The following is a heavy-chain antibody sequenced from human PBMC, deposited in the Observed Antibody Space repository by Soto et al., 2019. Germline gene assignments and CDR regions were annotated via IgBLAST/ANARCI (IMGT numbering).Heavy chain of an antibody. CDR1: TFTFNYYG. CDR3: AKETGHRGPYDY. D-gene: IGHD5-12*01. CDR2: ISGSGDNT. V-gene: IGHV3-23*01. Sequence: EVQLLESGGGLVQPGGSLRLSCAANTFTFNYYGLNWVRKAPGKGLEWVSAISGSGDNTYYADSVKGRFTISRDNSKNMLFLQLNSLRAEDTAVYYCAKETGHRGPYDYWGQGTLVTVSS. J-gene: IGHJ4*02.